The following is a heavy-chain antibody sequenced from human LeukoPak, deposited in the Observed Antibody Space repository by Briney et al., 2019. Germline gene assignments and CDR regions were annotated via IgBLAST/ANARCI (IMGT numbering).Heavy chain of an antibody. CDR2: IWYDGSNK. Sequence: PGGSLRLSCAASGFTFSSYGMHWVRQAPGKGLEWVAVIWYDGSNKYYADSVKGRFTISRDNSKNTLYLQMNSLRAEDTAVYYCARSAFEYYYDSSGYSAGYWGQGTLVTVSS. CDR3: ARSAFEYYYDSSGYSAGY. V-gene: IGHV3-33*01. D-gene: IGHD3-22*01. CDR1: GFTFSSYG. J-gene: IGHJ4*02.